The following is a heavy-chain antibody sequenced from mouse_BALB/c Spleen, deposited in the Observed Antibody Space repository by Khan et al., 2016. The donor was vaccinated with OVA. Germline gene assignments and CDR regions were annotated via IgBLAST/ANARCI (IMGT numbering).Heavy chain of an antibody. Sequence: EVKLVESGGGLVKPGGSLKLSCAASGFTFSTYAMSWVRQTPEKRLEWVATISSDGDYTYFPDNVTGRFTISRDNAKNTLCLQMTSLRSEDTAMYYWARSPYGNFAYWGQGTLVTVSA. D-gene: IGHD2-1*01. CDR3: ARSPYGNFAY. J-gene: IGHJ3*01. CDR1: GFTFSTYA. CDR2: ISSDGDYT. V-gene: IGHV5-9-3*01.